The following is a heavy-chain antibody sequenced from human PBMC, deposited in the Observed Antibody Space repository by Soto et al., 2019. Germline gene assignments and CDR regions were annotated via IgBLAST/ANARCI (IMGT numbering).Heavy chain of an antibody. CDR1: GGSISSGGYS. D-gene: IGHD6-19*01. CDR2: IYYSGST. CDR3: ASPGIAVAGPFDD. J-gene: IGHJ4*02. Sequence: SETLSLTCAVSGGSISSGGYSWSWIRQPPGKGLEWIGNIYYSGSTNYNPSLKSRVTISVDTSKNQFSLKLSSVTAADTAVYYCASPGIAVAGPFDDWGQGTLVTVSS. V-gene: IGHV4-30-2*03.